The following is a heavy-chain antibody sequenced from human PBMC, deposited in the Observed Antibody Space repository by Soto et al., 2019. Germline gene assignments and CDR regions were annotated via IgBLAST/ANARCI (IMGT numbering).Heavy chain of an antibody. Sequence: GGSLRLSCAASGFTFSSYDMHWVRQATGKGLEWVSAIGTAGDTYYPGSVKGRFTISRENAKNSLYLQMNSLRAGDTAVYYCAREHSYGHYYYAMDVWCQGTTLSVA. D-gene: IGHD5-18*01. CDR3: AREHSYGHYYYAMDV. V-gene: IGHV3-13*01. J-gene: IGHJ6*02. CDR2: IGTAGDT. CDR1: GFTFSSYD.